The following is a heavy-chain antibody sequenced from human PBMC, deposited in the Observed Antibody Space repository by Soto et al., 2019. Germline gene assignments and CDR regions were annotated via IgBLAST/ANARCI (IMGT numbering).Heavy chain of an antibody. Sequence: PSETLSLTCTASGGSISSGGPYWSWIRLHPEKGLEWIGYKYYIGTTYYNPSLKSRVSISLDTSQNQFFLNLTSVTAADTAVYFCARVIPYGSGWEFDYWGQGTQVTVSS. V-gene: IGHV4-31*03. CDR2: KYYIGTT. CDR3: ARVIPYGSGWEFDY. D-gene: IGHD6-19*01. CDR1: GGSISSGGPY. J-gene: IGHJ4*02.